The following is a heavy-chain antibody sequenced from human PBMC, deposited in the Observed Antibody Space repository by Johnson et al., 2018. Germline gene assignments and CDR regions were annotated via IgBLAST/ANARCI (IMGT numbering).Heavy chain of an antibody. D-gene: IGHD1-26*01. V-gene: IGHV1-69*01. J-gene: IGHJ6*02. Sequence: QVQLVESGAEVKKPGSSVKVSCKASGGTFSSYAITWVRQAPGQGLEWMGGIIPLFGPTNYAQKFQGRVTITADESTSTTSMEVSSRRSEDTAVYYCAGDGDRGYGIDVWGQGTTVTGSS. CDR2: IIPLFGPT. CDR1: GGTFSSYA. CDR3: AGDGDRGYGIDV.